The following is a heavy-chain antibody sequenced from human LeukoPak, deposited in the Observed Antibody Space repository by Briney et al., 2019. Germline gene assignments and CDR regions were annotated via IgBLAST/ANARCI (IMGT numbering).Heavy chain of an antibody. CDR2: IYYSGST. CDR3: ARVASGWYRAVAFDI. V-gene: IGHV4-31*03. J-gene: IGHJ3*02. Sequence: PSETLSLTCTVSGGSISSGGYSWSWIRQHPGKGLEWIGYIYYSGSTYYNPSLKSRVTISVDTSKNQFSLKLSSVTAANTAVYYCARVASGWYRAVAFDIWGQGTMVTVSS. D-gene: IGHD6-19*01. CDR1: GGSISSGGYS.